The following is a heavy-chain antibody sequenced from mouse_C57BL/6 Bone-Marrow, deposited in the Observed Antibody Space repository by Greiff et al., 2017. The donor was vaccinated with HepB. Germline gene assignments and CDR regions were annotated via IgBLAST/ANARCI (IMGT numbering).Heavy chain of an antibody. D-gene: IGHD1-1*01. CDR1: GFTFSDYG. CDR3: ARHPYYYGSGYFDV. V-gene: IGHV5-15*01. CDR2: ISNLAYSI. Sequence: DVMLVESGGGLVQPGGSLKLSCAASGFTFSDYGMAWVRQAPRKGPEWVAFISNLAYSIYYADTVTGRFTISSENAKDTLYLEMSSLRSEDTAMYYCARHPYYYGSGYFDVWGTGTTVTVSS. J-gene: IGHJ1*03.